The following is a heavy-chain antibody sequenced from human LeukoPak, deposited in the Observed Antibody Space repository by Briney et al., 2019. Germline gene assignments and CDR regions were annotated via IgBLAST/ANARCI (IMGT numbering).Heavy chain of an antibody. CDR3: AKDLDDHGSGTCFDY. CDR2: ISYDGRNK. D-gene: IGHD3-10*01. J-gene: IGHJ4*02. V-gene: IGHV3-30*18. Sequence: PGGSLRLSCAASGFTFRSCAIHWVRQAPGKGLEWVAVISYDGRNKYYSDSVKGRFTISRDNSKNTLFLQMNSLRAEDTAVYYCAKDLDDHGSGTCFDYWGQGTLVTVSS. CDR1: GFTFRSCA.